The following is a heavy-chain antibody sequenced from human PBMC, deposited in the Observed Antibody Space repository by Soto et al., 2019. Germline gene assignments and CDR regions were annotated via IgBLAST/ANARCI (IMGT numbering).Heavy chain of an antibody. J-gene: IGHJ4*02. V-gene: IGHV3-30*18. CDR2: ISYDGSNK. CDR3: AKDNYGSGTLSLGH. Sequence: GGSLRLSCAASGFTFSSYGMHWVRQAPGKGLEWVAVISYDGSNKYYADSVKGRFTISRDNSKNTLYLQMNSLRAEDTAVYYCAKDNYGSGTLSLGHWGQGTLVTVSS. CDR1: GFTFSSYG. D-gene: IGHD3-10*01.